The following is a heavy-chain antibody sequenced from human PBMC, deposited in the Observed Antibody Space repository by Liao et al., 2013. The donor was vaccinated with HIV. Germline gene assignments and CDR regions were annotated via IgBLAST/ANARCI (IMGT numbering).Heavy chain of an antibody. CDR3: ARGKVEVASESVWFYLQLDV. Sequence: QVELLESGPGLVKPSESLSLTCSVSGVSINSPDFYWTWIRQTAGKGLEWIGRVYTTGSPKYHPSLRGRVTLSRDSTKNQFSLSLTSVTASDTGVYYCARGKVEVASESVWFYLQLDVWGKGAAVTVSS. V-gene: IGHV4-61*02. J-gene: IGHJ6*04. CDR1: GVSINSPDFY. D-gene: IGHD5-24*01. CDR2: VYTTGSP.